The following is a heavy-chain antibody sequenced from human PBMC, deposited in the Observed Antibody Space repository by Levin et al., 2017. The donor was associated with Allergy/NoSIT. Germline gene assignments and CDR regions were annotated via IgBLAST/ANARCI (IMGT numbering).Heavy chain of an antibody. CDR3: ARGPDI. J-gene: IGHJ4*02. CDR2: ISTNSAYI. CDR1: GFRFSIYT. Sequence: GSLRLSCAASGFRFSIYTMNWVRQAPGKGLEWLSFISTNSAYIFYSDSVRGRFTISRDNAKGSLSLQMDNLRDDDTAVYYCARGPDIWGQGTPVTVSS. V-gene: IGHV3-21*01.